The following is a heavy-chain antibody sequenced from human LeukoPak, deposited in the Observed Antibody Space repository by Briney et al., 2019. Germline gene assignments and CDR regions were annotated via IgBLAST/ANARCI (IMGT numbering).Heavy chain of an antibody. CDR1: GGSISNYY. D-gene: IGHD5-24*01. Sequence: SETLSLTCAVSGGSISNYYWSWIRQPPGKGLEWIGYIYYSGSTNYNPSLKSRVTISVDTSKNQFSLKLSSVTAADTAVYYCARHTAEKYNWFDRWGQGTLVTVSS. CDR2: IYYSGST. V-gene: IGHV4-59*08. J-gene: IGHJ5*02. CDR3: ARHTAEKYNWFDR.